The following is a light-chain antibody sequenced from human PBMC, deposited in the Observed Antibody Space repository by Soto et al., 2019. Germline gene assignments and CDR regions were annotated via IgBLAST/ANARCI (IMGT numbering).Light chain of an antibody. J-gene: IGKJ1*01. CDR2: SAS. V-gene: IGKV3-20*01. CDR1: QSLSSSY. Sequence: ENMLMQSPGTLSLTPGESATLSCMASQSLSSSYLAWYQQKPGLAPTFLIYSASSRATGIPDRFSGSGSGTDFTLTISRLDTEDFSVYYCQLYGSSPSFGQGTKVDIK. CDR3: QLYGSSPS.